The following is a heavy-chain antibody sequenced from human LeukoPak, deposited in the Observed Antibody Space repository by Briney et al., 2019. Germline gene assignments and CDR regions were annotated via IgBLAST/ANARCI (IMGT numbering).Heavy chain of an antibody. CDR2: INPNSRGT. V-gene: IGHV1-2*02. CDR1: GYTFTGYY. CDR3: ARGRSVAVAVWSPPIDY. J-gene: IGHJ4*02. D-gene: IGHD6-19*01. Sequence: ASVKVSCKAPGYTFTGYYLHWVRQAPGQGPEWMGWINPNSRGTNYAQKFQGRVTMTWDTSITTAYMEVSRLTTDDTAVYYCARGRSVAVAVWSPPIDYWGQGTLVSVSS.